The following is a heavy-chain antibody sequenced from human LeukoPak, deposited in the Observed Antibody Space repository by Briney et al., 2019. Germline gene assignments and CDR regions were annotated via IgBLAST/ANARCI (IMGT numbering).Heavy chain of an antibody. Sequence: ASVKVSCKASGYSFTGHYMHWVRQAPGQGLEWMGWINPKSGGTNYAQKFQGRVTMTTDTSTSTAYMELRSLRSDDTAVYYCARDLTHRRNYDNSGYQIVPAFWGQGTLVTVSS. J-gene: IGHJ4*02. CDR1: GYSFTGHY. CDR2: INPKSGGT. V-gene: IGHV1-2*02. CDR3: ARDLTHRRNYDNSGYQIVPAF. D-gene: IGHD3-22*01.